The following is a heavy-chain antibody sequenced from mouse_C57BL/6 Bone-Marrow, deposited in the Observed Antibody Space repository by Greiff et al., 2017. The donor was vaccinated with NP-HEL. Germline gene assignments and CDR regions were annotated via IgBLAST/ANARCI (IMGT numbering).Heavy chain of an antibody. Sequence: QVHVKQPGAELVKPGASVKLSCKASGYTFTSYWMHWVKQRPGQGLEWIGMIHPNSGSTNYNEKFKSKATLTVDKSSSTAYMQLSSLTSEDSAVYYCARERPTTRGTWFAYWGQGTLVTVSA. CDR2: IHPNSGST. CDR3: ARERPTTRGTWFAY. D-gene: IGHD1-1*01. J-gene: IGHJ3*01. CDR1: GYTFTSYW. V-gene: IGHV1-64*01.